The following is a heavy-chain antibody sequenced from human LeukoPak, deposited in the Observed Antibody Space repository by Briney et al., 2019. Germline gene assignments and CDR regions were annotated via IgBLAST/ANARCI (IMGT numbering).Heavy chain of an antibody. D-gene: IGHD6-6*01. CDR1: GGSISSGGSY. CDR2: IYHSGST. Sequence: SETLSLTCTVSGGSISSGGSYWSWLRQPPGKGLEWIGYIYHSGSTYYNPSLKSRVTISVDTSKSQLSLRLSSVTATDTAVYYCARDSSNLDFWGQGTLVTVSS. CDR3: ARDSSNLDF. V-gene: IGHV4-30-4*01. J-gene: IGHJ4*02.